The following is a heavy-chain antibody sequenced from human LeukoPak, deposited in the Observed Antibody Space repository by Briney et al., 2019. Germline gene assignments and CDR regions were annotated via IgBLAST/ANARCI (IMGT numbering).Heavy chain of an antibody. CDR3: AKDFVGVGTINTYYSVRDV. CDR1: GFTFDDYA. CDR2: ISWDGDNT. J-gene: IGHJ6*04. Sequence: GGSLRLSCAASGFTFDDYAMHWVRQAPGKGLEWVSLISWDGDNTYYADSVRGRFTISRDNSKKSLYLQMNSLRAEDTALYYCAKDFVGVGTINTYYSVRDVGAKGPRSPSPQ. V-gene: IGHV3-43D*04. D-gene: IGHD3-9*01.